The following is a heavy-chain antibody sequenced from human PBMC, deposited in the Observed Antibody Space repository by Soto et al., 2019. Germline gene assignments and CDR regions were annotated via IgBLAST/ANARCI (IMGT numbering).Heavy chain of an antibody. J-gene: IGHJ6*02. Sequence: QVQLVQSGAEVKKPGSSVKVSCKASGGTFSSYAISWVRQAPGQGLEWMGGIIPIFGTVNYAQKFQGRVTITADESTSTAYMELSSLRSEDTAVYYCARANSSGWYYYYYGMDVWGQGTTVTVSS. CDR3: ARANSSGWYYYYYGMDV. CDR1: GGTFSSYA. CDR2: IIPIFGTV. D-gene: IGHD6-19*01. V-gene: IGHV1-69*01.